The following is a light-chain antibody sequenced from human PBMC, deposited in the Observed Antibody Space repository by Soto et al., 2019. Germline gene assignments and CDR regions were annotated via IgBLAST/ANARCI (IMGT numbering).Light chain of an antibody. CDR1: QDISNY. J-gene: IGKJ4*01. CDR2: DAS. CDR3: IQYDNRRGA. V-gene: IGKV1-33*01. Sequence: DIQMTQSPSSLSASVGDRVTITCQASQDISNYLNWYQQKPVKAPKLLIYDASNLETGVPSRFSGNGSGTDFTFTISSLQPEDIATYYCIQYDNRRGAFGRGTKVEIK.